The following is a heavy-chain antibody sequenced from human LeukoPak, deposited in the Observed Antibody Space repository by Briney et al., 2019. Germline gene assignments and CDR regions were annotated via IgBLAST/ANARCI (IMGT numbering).Heavy chain of an antibody. CDR3: ARGGDSSGYYPYDH. CDR1: GFTVRSNY. Sequence: GGSLRLSCAVSGFTVRSNYMTWVRQAPGKGQEWVSVIYSGGNTYYADSVKGRFTISRDISKNTLYLQMSSLRAEDTAMYYCARGGDSSGYYPYDHWGQGTLVTVSS. J-gene: IGHJ4*02. D-gene: IGHD3-22*01. CDR2: IYSGGNT. V-gene: IGHV3-53*01.